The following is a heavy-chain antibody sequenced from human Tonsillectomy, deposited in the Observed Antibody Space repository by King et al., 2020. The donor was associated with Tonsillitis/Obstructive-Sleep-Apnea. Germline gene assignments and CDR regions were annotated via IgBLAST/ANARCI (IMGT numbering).Heavy chain of an antibody. V-gene: IGHV4-39*01. J-gene: IGHJ4*02. CDR1: GGSIISSTFY. D-gene: IGHD3-10*01. CDR3: ARYYYGSVSYRFDY. Sequence: QLQESGPGLVKPSETLSLTCTVSGGSIISSTFYWGWIRQPPGKGLEWIGSIHYSGGTYYNASLRSRVTISVDTSNKQFSLNLRSVTASDTAVYYCARYYYGSVSYRFDYWGQGTLVTVSS. CDR2: IHYSGGT.